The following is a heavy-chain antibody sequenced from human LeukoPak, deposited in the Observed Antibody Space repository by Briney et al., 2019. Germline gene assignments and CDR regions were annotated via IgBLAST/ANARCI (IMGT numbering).Heavy chain of an antibody. V-gene: IGHV3-9*01. CDR1: GFTFDDYA. D-gene: IGHD3-10*01. Sequence: GGSLRLSCAASGFTFDDYAMHWVRQAPGKGLEWVSGISWNSGSIGYADSVKGRFTISRDNAKNSPYLQMSSRRAEDTALYYCAKGLWFGEFHPFDYWGQGTLVTVSS. J-gene: IGHJ4*02. CDR3: AKGLWFGEFHPFDY. CDR2: ISWNSGSI.